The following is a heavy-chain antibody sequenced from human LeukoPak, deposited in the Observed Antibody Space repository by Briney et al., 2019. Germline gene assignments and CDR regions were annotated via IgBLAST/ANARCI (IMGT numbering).Heavy chain of an antibody. Sequence: GGSLRLSSAASGFTFSSYWMSWVRQAPGKGLEWVANIKQDGSEKYYVDSVKGRFTISRDNAKNSLYLQMNSLRAEDAAVYYCARDLTYDFWSGYYSGYYYMDVWGKGTAVTVSS. J-gene: IGHJ6*03. V-gene: IGHV3-7*01. D-gene: IGHD3-3*01. CDR1: GFTFSSYW. CDR3: ARDLTYDFWSGYYSGYYYMDV. CDR2: IKQDGSEK.